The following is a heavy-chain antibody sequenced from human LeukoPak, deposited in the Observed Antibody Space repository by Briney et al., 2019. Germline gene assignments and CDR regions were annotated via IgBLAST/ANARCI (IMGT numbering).Heavy chain of an antibody. CDR2: ITGSGPYM. J-gene: IGHJ4*02. D-gene: IGHD3-10*01. CDR1: GFTFSTFA. CDR3: VRDVGAVRGEVYFDY. Sequence: GGSLRLSCAASGFTFSTFAMHWVRLSPGKGLEWVSSITGSGPYMLYADSVKHRFTISRDNTKNLLYLEMNSLRAEVTAMYFCVRDVGAVRGEVYFDYWGQGTLVTVSS. V-gene: IGHV3-21*06.